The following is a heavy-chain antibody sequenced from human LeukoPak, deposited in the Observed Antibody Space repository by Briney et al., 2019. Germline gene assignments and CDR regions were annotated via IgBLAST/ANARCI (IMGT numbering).Heavy chain of an antibody. CDR1: GYTFTSYD. D-gene: IGHD4-11*01. CDR2: INPSGGST. V-gene: IGHV1-46*01. J-gene: IGHJ4*02. Sequence: ASVKVSCKASGYTFTSYDMHWVRQAPGQGLEWMGIINPSGGSTSYAQKFQGRVTMTRDMSTSTVYMELSSLRSEDTAVYYCARAGMTTVPYFDYWGQGTLVTVSS. CDR3: ARAGMTTVPYFDY.